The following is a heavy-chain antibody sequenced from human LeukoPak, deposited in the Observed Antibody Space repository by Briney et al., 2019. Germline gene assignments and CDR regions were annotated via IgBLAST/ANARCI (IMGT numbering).Heavy chain of an antibody. J-gene: IGHJ6*03. Sequence: GGSLRLSCAASGFTLNNYTMNWVRQAPGKGLGWVSSIGSGGNYIYYADSVKGRFTISRDNSKNTLYLQMNGLRAEDTAIYYCAKATAVPGPPYHHYYMGVWGKGTTVTVSS. V-gene: IGHV3-21*01. CDR3: AKATAVPGPPYHHYYMGV. D-gene: IGHD6-19*01. CDR1: GFTLNNYT. CDR2: IGSGGNYI.